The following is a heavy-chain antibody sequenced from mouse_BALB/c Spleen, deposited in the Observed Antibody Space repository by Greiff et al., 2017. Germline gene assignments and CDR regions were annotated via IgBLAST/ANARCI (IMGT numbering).Heavy chain of an antibody. V-gene: IGHV2-6-7*01. J-gene: IGHJ2*01. CDR2: IWGDGST. CDR3: ARADYYGSSFDY. D-gene: IGHD1-1*01. Sequence: VKLMESGPGLVAPSQSLSITCTVSGFSLTGYGVNWVRQTPGKGLEWLGMIWGDGSTDYNSALKSRLSISKDNSKSQVFLKMNSLQTDDTARYYCARADYYGSSFDYWGQGTTLTVSS. CDR1: GFSLTGYG.